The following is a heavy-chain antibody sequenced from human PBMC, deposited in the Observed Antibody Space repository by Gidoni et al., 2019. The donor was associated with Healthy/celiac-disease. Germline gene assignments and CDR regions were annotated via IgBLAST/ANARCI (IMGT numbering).Heavy chain of an antibody. CDR3: ARGKYCSGGSCYHYMDV. CDR1: GYTFTGYY. J-gene: IGHJ6*03. Sequence: QVQLVQSGAEVKKPGASVTVSCKASGYTFTGYYMHWVRQAPGQGLEWMGWINPNSGGTNYAQKFQGWVTMTRDTSISTAYMELSRLRSDDTAVYYCARGKYCSGGSCYHYMDVWGKGTTVTVSS. D-gene: IGHD2-15*01. CDR2: INPNSGGT. V-gene: IGHV1-2*04.